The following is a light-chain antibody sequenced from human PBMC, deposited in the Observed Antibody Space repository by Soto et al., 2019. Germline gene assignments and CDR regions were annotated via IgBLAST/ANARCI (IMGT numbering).Light chain of an antibody. CDR2: EVR. Sequence: QSALTQPASVSGSPGQSITISCTGTSSDVGGYNHVSWYQQHPGKAPKLIIYEVRNRPSGVSNRLSGSKSGNTASLTISGLQADDGADYYCCSYTSSSIRVFGGGTK. CDR3: CSYTSSSIRV. CDR1: SSDVGGYNH. J-gene: IGLJ3*02. V-gene: IGLV2-14*01.